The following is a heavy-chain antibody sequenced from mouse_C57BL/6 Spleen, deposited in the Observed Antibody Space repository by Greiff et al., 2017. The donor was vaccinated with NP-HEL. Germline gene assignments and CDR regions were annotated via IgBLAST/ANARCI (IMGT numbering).Heavy chain of an antibody. Sequence: VQLQQPGAELVRPGSSVKLSCKASGYTFTSYWMHWVKQRPIQGLEWIGNIDPSDSETHYNQKFKDKATLTVDKSSSTAYMQLSSLTSEDSAVYYCAREGIYYGSFYAMDYWGQGTSVTVSS. V-gene: IGHV1-52*01. CDR1: GYTFTSYW. CDR2: IDPSDSET. D-gene: IGHD1-1*01. CDR3: AREGIYYGSFYAMDY. J-gene: IGHJ4*01.